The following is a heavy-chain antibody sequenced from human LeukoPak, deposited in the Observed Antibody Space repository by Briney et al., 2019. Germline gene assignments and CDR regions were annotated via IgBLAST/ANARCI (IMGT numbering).Heavy chain of an antibody. J-gene: IGHJ4*02. Sequence: GGSLRPSCAASGFTFSSYWMHWVRQAPGKGLVWVSRINSDGSSTSYADSVKGRFTISRDNAKNTLYLQMNSLRAEDTAVYYCAKVRRIDYGSGREYYFDYWGQGTLVTVSS. V-gene: IGHV3-74*01. CDR2: INSDGSST. CDR3: AKVRRIDYGSGREYYFDY. CDR1: GFTFSSYW. D-gene: IGHD3-10*01.